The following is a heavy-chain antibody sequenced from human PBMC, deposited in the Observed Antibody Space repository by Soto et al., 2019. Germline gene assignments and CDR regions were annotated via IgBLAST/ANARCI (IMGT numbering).Heavy chain of an antibody. CDR3: ARDPDYGDYRGSYYHYSGRDD. V-gene: IGHV1-69*01. CDR1: GGTFSSYA. Sequence: QVQLVQSGAGVKKPGSSVKVSCKASGGTFSSYAISWVRQAPGQGLEWMGGILPIFGTANYAQKFQGSVTITEDESTSTDYMELSSLRSEDTAVYYCARDPDYGDYRGSYYHYSGRDDWGQGATVTVSS. CDR2: ILPIFGTA. J-gene: IGHJ6*02. D-gene: IGHD4-17*01.